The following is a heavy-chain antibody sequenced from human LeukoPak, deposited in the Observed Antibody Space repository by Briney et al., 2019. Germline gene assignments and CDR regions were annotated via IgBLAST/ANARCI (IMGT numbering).Heavy chain of an antibody. CDR3: ARGYYSYYDFCSGYPSWFDP. J-gene: IGHJ5*02. CDR2: ISAYNGNT. CDR1: GYTFTSYG. Sequence: ASVKVSCKASGYTFTSYGISWVRQAPGQGLEWMGWISAYNGNTNYAQKLQGRVTMTTDTSTSTAYMELRSLRSGDTAVYYCARGYYSYYDFCSGYPSWFDPWGQGTLVTVSS. D-gene: IGHD3-3*01. V-gene: IGHV1-18*01.